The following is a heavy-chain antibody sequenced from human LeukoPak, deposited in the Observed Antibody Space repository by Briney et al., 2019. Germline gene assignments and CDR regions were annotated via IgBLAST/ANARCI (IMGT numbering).Heavy chain of an antibody. CDR2: IYSGGGT. D-gene: IGHD6-13*01. Sequence: GGSLRLSCAASGFTFDDYGMSWVRQAPGKGLDWVSVIYSGGGTYYADSVKGRFTISRDNSKNTVYLQMNSLRAEDTAVYYCAKDLWDSTCLWGQGTLVTVSS. J-gene: IGHJ4*02. CDR3: AKDLWDSTCL. V-gene: IGHV3-66*01. CDR1: GFTFDDYG.